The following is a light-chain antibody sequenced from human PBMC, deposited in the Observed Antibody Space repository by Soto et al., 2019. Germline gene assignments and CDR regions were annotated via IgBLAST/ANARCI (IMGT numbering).Light chain of an antibody. Sequence: QLVLTQSPSASASLGASVKLTCTLSSGHSSYAIAWHQQQPEKGPRYLMKLNSDGSHRKGDGIPDRFSGSSSGAERYLTRSSLQSEDDADYYCQTWGSGIRVVFGGGTKVTVL. J-gene: IGLJ2*01. CDR3: QTWGSGIRVV. CDR2: LNSDGSH. V-gene: IGLV4-69*01. CDR1: SGHSSYA.